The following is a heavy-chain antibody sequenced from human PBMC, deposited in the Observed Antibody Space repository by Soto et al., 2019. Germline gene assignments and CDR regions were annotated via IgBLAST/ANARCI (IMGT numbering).Heavy chain of an antibody. CDR1: VGSISSGNW. CDR2: IYRTGET. J-gene: IGHJ4*02. CDR3: TRNGNYCLDY. D-gene: IGHD1-7*01. V-gene: IGHV4-4*02. Sequence: PSQTLSLTCSVSVGSISSGNWWSFVRQTPGKGLEWIGEIYRTGETNYNPSLKSRATISVDKSENQFSLRLNSVTAADTAFYYCTRNGNYCLDYWGQGTLVTVSS.